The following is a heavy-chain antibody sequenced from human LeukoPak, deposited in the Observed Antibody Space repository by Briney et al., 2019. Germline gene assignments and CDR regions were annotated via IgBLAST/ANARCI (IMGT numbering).Heavy chain of an antibody. V-gene: IGHV4-30-2*01. Sequence: SETLSLTCTVSGGSISSGSYYWSWIRQPPGKGLEWIGYIYHSGSTYYNPSLKSRVTISVDTSKNQFSLKLSSVTAADTAVYYCAREQSGSRLDYWGQGTLVTVSS. CDR2: IYHSGST. CDR3: AREQSGSRLDY. J-gene: IGHJ4*02. CDR1: GGSISSGSYY. D-gene: IGHD1-26*01.